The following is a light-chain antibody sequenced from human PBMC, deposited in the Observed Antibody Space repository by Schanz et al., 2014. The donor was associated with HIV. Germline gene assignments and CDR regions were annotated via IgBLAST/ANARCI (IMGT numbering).Light chain of an antibody. CDR3: ATWDDSLDGWV. J-gene: IGLJ3*02. V-gene: IGLV1-44*01. Sequence: QSVLTQPPSASGTPGQRVTISCSGSTSNIGRYTVNWYQHLPGTAPKFLIYSNSQRPSGVPDRFSGSGSGASASLAISGLQSEDESDFFCATWDDSLDGWVFGGGTKLTVL. CDR1: TSNIGRYT. CDR2: SNS.